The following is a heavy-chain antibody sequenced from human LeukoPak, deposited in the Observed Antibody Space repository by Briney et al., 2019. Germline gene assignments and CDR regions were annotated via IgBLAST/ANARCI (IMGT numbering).Heavy chain of an antibody. CDR3: AKDRQLREYYFDY. D-gene: IGHD6-13*01. CDR2: INPRVNST. CDR1: GFAFSSYW. V-gene: IGHV3-74*01. Sequence: GGSLRLSCAASGFAFSSYWMHWVRHVPGKGLVWVSRINPRVNSTAYADSVKGRFTISRDNSKKTLYLQMNSLRAEDTAVYYCAKDRQLREYYFDYWGQGTLVTVSS. J-gene: IGHJ4*02.